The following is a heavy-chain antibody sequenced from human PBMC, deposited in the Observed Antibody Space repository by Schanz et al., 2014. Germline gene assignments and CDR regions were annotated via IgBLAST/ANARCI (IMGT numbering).Heavy chain of an antibody. CDR2: LTGSGTTT. Sequence: VQLVESGGGLVQPGGSLRLSCAASGFSFRKSAMSWVRQAPGKGLEWVSALTGSGTTTYYAGSVKGRFTISRDNSKNTLDLQMNSLRAEDTAIYYCAKDLAAVGVFDYWGQGTLVIVSS. V-gene: IGHV3-23*04. D-gene: IGHD6-13*01. CDR3: AKDLAAVGVFDY. J-gene: IGHJ4*02. CDR1: GFSFRKSA.